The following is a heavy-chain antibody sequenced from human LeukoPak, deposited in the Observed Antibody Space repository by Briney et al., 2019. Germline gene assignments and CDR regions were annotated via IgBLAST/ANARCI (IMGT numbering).Heavy chain of an antibody. V-gene: IGHV1-24*01. D-gene: IGHD3-10*01. Sequence: GASVKVSCKASGGTFSSYAISWVRQAPGKGLEWMGGFDPEDGETIYAQKFQGRVTMTEDTSTDTAYMELSSLRSEDTAVYYCATDLGYYGSGVTNDYWGQGTLVTVSS. CDR1: GGTFSSYA. CDR3: ATDLGYYGSGVTNDY. CDR2: FDPEDGET. J-gene: IGHJ4*02.